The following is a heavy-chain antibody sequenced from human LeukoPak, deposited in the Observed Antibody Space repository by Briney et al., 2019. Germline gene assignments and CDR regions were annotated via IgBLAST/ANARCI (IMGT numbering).Heavy chain of an antibody. CDR2: VTPSSGNT. Sequence: GASVKVSCKTSGYTFTDYDINWVRQATGQGLEWMGWVTPSSGNTGYAQKFQGRVTITRNTSISTAYMDLSSLRSEDTAVYYCARDTGDAFDIWGQGTMVTVSS. V-gene: IGHV1-8*03. CDR1: GYTFTDYD. D-gene: IGHD5-18*01. J-gene: IGHJ3*02. CDR3: ARDTGDAFDI.